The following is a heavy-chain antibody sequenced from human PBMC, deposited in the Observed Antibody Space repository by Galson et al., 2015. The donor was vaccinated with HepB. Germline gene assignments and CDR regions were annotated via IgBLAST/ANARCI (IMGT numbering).Heavy chain of an antibody. Sequence: SLRLSCAASGFSFSSYGMSWVRQAPEKGLEWVSGISGSGESTDSADSVKGRFTISRDNSRNTLYLQMNSLRVEDTAFYYCAKAMSYYSSGYPDYWGQGILVTVSS. CDR2: ISGSGEST. CDR1: GFSFSSYG. J-gene: IGHJ4*02. V-gene: IGHV3-23*01. CDR3: AKAMSYYSSGYPDY. D-gene: IGHD3-22*01.